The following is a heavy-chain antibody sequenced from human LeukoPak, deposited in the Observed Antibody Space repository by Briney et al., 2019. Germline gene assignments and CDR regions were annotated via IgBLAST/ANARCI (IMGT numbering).Heavy chain of an antibody. CDR1: GFTFSGYG. J-gene: IGHJ4*02. CDR2: MWYDGSKK. V-gene: IGHV3-33*01. Sequence: GTSLRLSCAASGFTFSGYGMHWVRQAPGKGLEWVAVMWYDGSKKYYADSVKGRFTISRDNAKNSLYLQMNSLRAEDTAVYYCARPWYCSSTSCYAGADYWGQGTLVTVSS. D-gene: IGHD2-2*01. CDR3: ARPWYCSSTSCYAGADY.